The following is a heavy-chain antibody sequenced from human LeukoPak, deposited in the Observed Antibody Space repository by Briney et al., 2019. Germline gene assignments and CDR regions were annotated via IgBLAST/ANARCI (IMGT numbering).Heavy chain of an antibody. CDR1: GYTLTELS. CDR2: FDPEDGET. Sequence: ASVKVSCKVSGYTLTELSMHWVRQAPGKGLEWMGGFDPEDGETIYAQKFQGRVTMTEGTSTDTAYMELSSLRSEDTAVYYSATGPHYYDSSGYDYWGQGTLVTVSS. V-gene: IGHV1-24*01. J-gene: IGHJ4*02. CDR3: ATGPHYYDSSGYDY. D-gene: IGHD3-22*01.